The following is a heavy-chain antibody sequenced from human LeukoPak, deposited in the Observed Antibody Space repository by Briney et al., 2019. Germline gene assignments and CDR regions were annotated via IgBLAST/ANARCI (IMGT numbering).Heavy chain of an antibody. CDR2: ISSSSSTI. D-gene: IGHD5-18*01. CDR3: ARVEDTAMVYYYYYMDV. Sequence: GGSLRLSCAASGFTFSSYAMSWVRQAPGKGLEWVSYISSSSSTIYYADSVKGRFTISRDNAKNSLYLQMNNLRAEDTAVYYCARVEDTAMVYYYYYMDVWGKGTTVTVSS. CDR1: GFTFSSYA. V-gene: IGHV3-48*01. J-gene: IGHJ6*03.